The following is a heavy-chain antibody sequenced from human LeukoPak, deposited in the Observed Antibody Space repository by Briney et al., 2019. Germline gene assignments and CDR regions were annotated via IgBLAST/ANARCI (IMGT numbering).Heavy chain of an antibody. D-gene: IGHD3-16*01. CDR3: ARGGGLDV. J-gene: IGHJ6*02. V-gene: IGHV3-7*03. Sequence: GGSLRLSCAASGFTFSSYWMNWARQAPGKGLEWVASINHNGNVNYYVDSVKGRFTISRDNAKNSLYLQMSNLRAVDTAVYFCARGGGLDVWGQGATVTISS. CDR2: INHNGNVN. CDR1: GFTFSSYW.